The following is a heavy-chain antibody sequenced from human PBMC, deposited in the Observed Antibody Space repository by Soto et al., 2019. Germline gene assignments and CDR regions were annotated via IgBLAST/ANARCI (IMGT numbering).Heavy chain of an antibody. CDR1: VYTFTSYG. Sequence: ASVKVSCKASVYTFTSYGISWVRQAPGQGLEWMGWISAYNGNTNYAQKLQGRVTMTTDTSTSTAYMELRSLRSDDTAVYYCAREDRRTIFGVVIPRGGFDPWGQGTLVTVSS. J-gene: IGHJ5*02. V-gene: IGHV1-18*01. CDR3: AREDRRTIFGVVIPRGGFDP. CDR2: ISAYNGNT. D-gene: IGHD3-3*01.